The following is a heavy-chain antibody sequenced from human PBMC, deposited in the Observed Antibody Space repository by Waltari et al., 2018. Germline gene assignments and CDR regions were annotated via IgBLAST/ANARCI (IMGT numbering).Heavy chain of an antibody. J-gene: IGHJ4*02. CDR3: AKSVDTAPDY. CDR2: ISGSGRST. D-gene: IGHD5-18*01. CDR1: GFTFSSYA. V-gene: IGHV3-23*01. Sequence: EVQLLESGGGLVQPGGSLRLSCAASGFTFSSYAMSWVRQAPWKGLEGVSAISGSGRSTYYADPVKGRFTISRDKSKNTLYLQMNSLRAEDTAVYYCAKSVDTAPDYWGQGTLVTVSS.